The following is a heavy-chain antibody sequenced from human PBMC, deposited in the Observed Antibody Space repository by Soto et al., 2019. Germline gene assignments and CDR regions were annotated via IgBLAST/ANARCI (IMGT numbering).Heavy chain of an antibody. CDR2: INHSGST. CDR3: AHSSSSVDYFDY. CDR1: GGSFSGYY. D-gene: IGHD6-6*01. V-gene: IGHV4-34*01. Sequence: QVQLQQWGAGLLKPSETLSLTCAVYGGSFSGYYWSWIRQPPGKGLEWIGEINHSGSTNYNPSLKSRVNISVDTSKNQFSLKLSSVTAADTAVYYCAHSSSSVDYFDYWGQGTLVTVSS. J-gene: IGHJ4*02.